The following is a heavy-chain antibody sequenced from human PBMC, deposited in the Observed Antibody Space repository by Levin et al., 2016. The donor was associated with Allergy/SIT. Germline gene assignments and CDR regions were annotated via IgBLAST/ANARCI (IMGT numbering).Heavy chain of an antibody. Sequence: GESLKISCAASGFTFSSYGMHWVRQAPGKGLEWVAVISYDGSKIYYADAVKGRFTISRDNSKNTLHLLMKSLRVEDTAVYFCAKKGGLDYWGQGTLVTVSS. D-gene: IGHD3-16*01. CDR2: ISYDGSKI. CDR1: GFTFSSYG. CDR3: AKKGGLDY. V-gene: IGHV3-30*18. J-gene: IGHJ4*02.